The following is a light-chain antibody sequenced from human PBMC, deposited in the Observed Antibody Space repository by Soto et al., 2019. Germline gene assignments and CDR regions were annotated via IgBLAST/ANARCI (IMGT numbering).Light chain of an antibody. Sequence: EIVLTQSPGTLSLSPGERATLSCRTSHSVDGTHLAWYQQKPGQAPRLLIYGASGRATGIPDRFGGSGSGTDFTLTISRLEPEDFAVYYCQHYGDSRTFGQGTKVEVK. CDR2: GAS. V-gene: IGKV3-20*01. J-gene: IGKJ1*01. CDR1: HSVDGTH. CDR3: QHYGDSRT.